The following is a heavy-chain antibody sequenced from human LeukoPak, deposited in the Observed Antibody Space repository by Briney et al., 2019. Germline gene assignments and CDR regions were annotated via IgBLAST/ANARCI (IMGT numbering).Heavy chain of an antibody. D-gene: IGHD2-2*01. CDR1: GFTFSSYS. Sequence: PGGSLRLSCAASGFTFSSYSMNWVRQAPGKGLEWVSSISSSSSSIYYADSVKGRLTISRDNAKNSLYLQMNSLRAEDTAVYYCARPYCSSTSCFYYFDYWGQGTLVTVSS. CDR3: ARPYCSSTSCFYYFDY. J-gene: IGHJ4*02. CDR2: ISSSSSSI. V-gene: IGHV3-21*01.